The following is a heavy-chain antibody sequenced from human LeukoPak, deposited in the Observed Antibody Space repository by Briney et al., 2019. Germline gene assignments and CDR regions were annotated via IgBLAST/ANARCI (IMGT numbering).Heavy chain of an antibody. J-gene: IGHJ5*02. V-gene: IGHV3-15*01. CDR2: IKSKTDGGTT. CDR3: TTDLPWIREVWFDP. Sequence: PGGSLRLSCAASGFTFSNAWMSWVRQAPGKGLEWVGRIKSKTDGGTTDYAAPVKGRFTISRDDSKNTLYLQMNSLKTEDTAVYYCTTDLPWIREVWFDPWGQGTLVTVSS. D-gene: IGHD5-18*01. CDR1: GFTFSNAW.